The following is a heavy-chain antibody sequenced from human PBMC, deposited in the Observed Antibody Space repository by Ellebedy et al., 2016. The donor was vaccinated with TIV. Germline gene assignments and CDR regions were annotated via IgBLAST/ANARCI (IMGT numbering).Heavy chain of an antibody. CDR2: INRDGSST. J-gene: IGHJ3*01. Sequence: GESLKISCAASEFTFSSHWMHWVRQAPGKGLVWVSRINRDGSSTGYADSVKGRFTISRDNAKNTLYLQMNSLRAEDTALYYCARDRGITIFGVITPGALDLWGQGTVVTVS. V-gene: IGHV3-74*01. CDR3: ARDRGITIFGVITPGALDL. D-gene: IGHD3-3*01. CDR1: EFTFSSHW.